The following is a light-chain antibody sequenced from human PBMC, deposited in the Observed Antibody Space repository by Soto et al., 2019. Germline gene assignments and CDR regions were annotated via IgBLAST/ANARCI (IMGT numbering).Light chain of an antibody. J-gene: IGLJ3*02. CDR2: GNS. CDR1: SSNIGAGYD. V-gene: IGLV1-40*01. CDR3: QSSDSSLSAL. Sequence: QSVLTQPPSVSGAPGQRVTISCTGSSSNIGAGYDVHWYQQLPGTAPKLLIDGNSNRPSGVPDRFSGSKSGTSASLATTGLQAEDEADYYCQSSDSSLSALFGGGTKRTVL.